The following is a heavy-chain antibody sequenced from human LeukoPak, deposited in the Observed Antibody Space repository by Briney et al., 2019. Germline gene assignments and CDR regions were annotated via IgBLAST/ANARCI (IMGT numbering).Heavy chain of an antibody. CDR2: ISGYSGKT. CDR1: GYTFTRYG. CDR3: ARGYSGYAPHDY. V-gene: IGHV1-18*01. J-gene: IGHJ4*02. D-gene: IGHD5-12*01. Sequence: ASVKVSCKASGYTFTRYGLSWVRQAPGQGLEWMGWISGYSGKTNYAQKLQDRVTMTTDTSTSTAYMELRSLRFDDTAVYYCARGYSGYAPHDYWGQGTLVTVSS.